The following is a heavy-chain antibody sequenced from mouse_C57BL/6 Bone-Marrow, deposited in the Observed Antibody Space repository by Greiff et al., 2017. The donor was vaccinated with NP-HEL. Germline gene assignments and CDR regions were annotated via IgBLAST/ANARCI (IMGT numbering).Heavy chain of an antibody. D-gene: IGHD1-1*01. CDR2: FYPGSGSI. CDR3: ARHEGRDYYGSSYDYFDY. Sequence: QVQLQQSGAELVKPGASVKLSCKASGYTFTEYTIHWVKQRSGQGLEWIGWFYPGSGSIKYNEKFKDKATLTADKSSSTVYMELSRLTSEDSAVYFCARHEGRDYYGSSYDYFDYWGQGTTLTVSS. J-gene: IGHJ2*01. V-gene: IGHV1-62-2*01. CDR1: GYTFTEYT.